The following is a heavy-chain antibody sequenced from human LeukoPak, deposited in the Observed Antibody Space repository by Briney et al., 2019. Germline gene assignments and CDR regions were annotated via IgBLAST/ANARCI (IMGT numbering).Heavy chain of an antibody. V-gene: IGHV4-39*01. J-gene: IGHJ5*02. CDR1: SGSISSSGYY. CDR3: ARHEYSGSYYGLSWFDP. Sequence: SETLSLTCTVSSGSISSSGYYWRWIRQPPGKGLEWIASIYYSGSTYYNPSLKSRVTISVDTSKNQLSLKLSSLTAADMAVYYCARHEYSGSYYGLSWFDPWGQGTLVTVSS. CDR2: IYYSGST. D-gene: IGHD1-26*01.